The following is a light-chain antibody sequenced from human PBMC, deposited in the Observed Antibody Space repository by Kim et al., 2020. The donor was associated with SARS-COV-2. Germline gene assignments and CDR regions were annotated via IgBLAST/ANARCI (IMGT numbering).Light chain of an antibody. CDR3: QQYGSISRT. CDR2: TTS. J-gene: IGKJ5*01. Sequence: PSAEGATLPFRASQSVISNFLACDQQKPRQAPRLRIYTTSTRGSGVPDRFSGSGSGTDFSLTISKLEPEDVAVYYCQQYGSISRTFGQGTRLDIK. V-gene: IGKV3-20*01. CDR1: QSVISNF.